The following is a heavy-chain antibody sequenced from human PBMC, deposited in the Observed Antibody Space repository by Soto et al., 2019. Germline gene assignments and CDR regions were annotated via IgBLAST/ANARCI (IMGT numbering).Heavy chain of an antibody. CDR1: GGSISDISYC. CDR3: ARHKSGSDWLDP. V-gene: IGHV4-39*01. J-gene: IGHJ5*02. D-gene: IGHD2-15*01. CDR2: MFYSGAT. Sequence: PSETLSLTCTASGGSISDISYCWGWIRQPPGKGLQWIGCMFYSGATYYNPSLKNRVTLSVDTSNNEFSLKLVSVTAPDTAVYYCARHKSGSDWLDPWGQGTLVTVS.